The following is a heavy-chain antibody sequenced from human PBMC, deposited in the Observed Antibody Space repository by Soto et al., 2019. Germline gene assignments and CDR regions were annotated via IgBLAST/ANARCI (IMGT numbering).Heavy chain of an antibody. V-gene: IGHV3-48*02. CDR1: GFPFSSYA. Sequence: EVQLVESGGGLVQPGGSLRLSCAASGFPFSSYAMNWVRQAPGKGLEWVSYINSGSSTIYYADSAKGRFTISRDNAKKTMYLQMNSLRHEDKAVYFCVRDRGYTGYDLQYWGQGALVAVSS. CDR3: VRDRGYTGYDLQY. CDR2: INSGSSTI. J-gene: IGHJ4*02. D-gene: IGHD5-12*01.